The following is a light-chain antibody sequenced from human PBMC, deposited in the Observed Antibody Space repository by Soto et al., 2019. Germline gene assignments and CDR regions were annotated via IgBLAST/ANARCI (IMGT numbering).Light chain of an antibody. CDR3: QQYNNWPP. V-gene: IGKV3-15*01. J-gene: IGKJ1*01. Sequence: VMTQSPATLSLSPGDSATLSCRASQSVSSNLAWYQQKPGQAPRLLIYGASTRATGIPARFSGSGSGTEFTLTIRSLQSEDFAVYYCQQYNNWPPFGQGTKVDIK. CDR2: GAS. CDR1: QSVSSN.